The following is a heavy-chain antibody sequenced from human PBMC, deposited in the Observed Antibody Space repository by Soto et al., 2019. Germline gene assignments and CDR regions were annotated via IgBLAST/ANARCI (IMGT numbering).Heavy chain of an antibody. CDR2: IYYNGST. CDR3: ARHGGTSGWYPRIHYYGMNV. J-gene: IGHJ6*02. D-gene: IGHD6-19*01. V-gene: IGHV4-39*01. CDR1: GDSITSSGSY. Sequence: QLQLQESGPGLVKPSETLSLTCTVSGDSITSSGSYWGWIRQPPGKGLEWIGSIYYNGSTYYNPSLKSRVTISVDTSKNHLSLKLTSMTAADTAMYYCARHGGTSGWYPRIHYYGMNVWGQGTTVTVSS.